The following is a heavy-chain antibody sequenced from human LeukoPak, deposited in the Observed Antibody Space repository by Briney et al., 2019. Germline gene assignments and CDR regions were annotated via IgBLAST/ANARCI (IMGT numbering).Heavy chain of an antibody. Sequence: SETLSLTCTVSGYSISSGYYWGWIRQPPGKGLEWIGSIYHSGSTYYNPSLKSRVTISVDTSKNQFSLKLSSVTAADTAVYYCATAHGYYDFWSGYSYDNWFDPWGQGTLVTVSS. D-gene: IGHD3-3*01. V-gene: IGHV4-38-2*02. CDR3: ATAHGYYDFWSGYSYDNWFDP. J-gene: IGHJ5*02. CDR1: GYSISSGYY. CDR2: IYHSGST.